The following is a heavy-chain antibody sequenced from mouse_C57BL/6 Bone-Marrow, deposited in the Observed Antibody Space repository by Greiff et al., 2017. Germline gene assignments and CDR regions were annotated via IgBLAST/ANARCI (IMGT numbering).Heavy chain of an antibody. CDR3: ARGGYYGASY. D-gene: IGHD1-1*01. V-gene: IGHV1-26*01. Sequence: VQLQQSGPELVKPGASVKISCKASGYTFTDYYMNWVKQSHGKSLEWIGDINPNNGGTSYNQKFKGKATLTVDKSSSTAYMELRSLTSEDSAVYYCARGGYYGASYWGQGTTLTVSS. CDR2: INPNNGGT. J-gene: IGHJ2*01. CDR1: GYTFTDYY.